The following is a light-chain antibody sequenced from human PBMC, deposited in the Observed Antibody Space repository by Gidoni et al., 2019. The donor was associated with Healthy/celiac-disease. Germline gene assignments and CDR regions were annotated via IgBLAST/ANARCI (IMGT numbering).Light chain of an antibody. Sequence: SYELTQPPSVSVSPGQTASITCSGDKLGDKYACLYQQKPGQSPVLVIYQDGKRPSGIPERFSGSNSGNTATLTISGTQAMDEADYYCQAWDSSTMVFGGGTKLTVL. V-gene: IGLV3-1*01. CDR3: QAWDSSTMV. CDR1: KLGDKY. J-gene: IGLJ2*01. CDR2: QDG.